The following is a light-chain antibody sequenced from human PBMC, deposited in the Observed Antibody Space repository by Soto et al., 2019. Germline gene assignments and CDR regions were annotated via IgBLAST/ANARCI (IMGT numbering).Light chain of an antibody. CDR3: QQCGSSPWT. CDR1: QSVSSSY. CDR2: DAS. Sequence: IVLTQSPGTLSLSPGERATLSCRASQSVSSSYLAWYQQKPGQAPRLLIYDASNRATGIPARFSGGGSGTDFTLTISRLEPEDFAVYYCQQCGSSPWTFGQGTKVDIK. V-gene: IGKV3-20*01. J-gene: IGKJ1*01.